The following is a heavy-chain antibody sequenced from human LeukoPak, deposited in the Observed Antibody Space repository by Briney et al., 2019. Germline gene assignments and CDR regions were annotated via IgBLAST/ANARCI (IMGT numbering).Heavy chain of an antibody. V-gene: IGHV1-2*02. D-gene: IGHD3-3*01. Sequence: ASVKVSCKASGYTFTGYYMHWVRQAPGQGLEWMGWINPNSGGTNYAQKFQGRVTMTRDTSISTAYMELGRLRSDDTAVYYCARGLRFLEWFLDYWGQGTLVTVSS. J-gene: IGHJ4*02. CDR2: INPNSGGT. CDR3: ARGLRFLEWFLDY. CDR1: GYTFTGYY.